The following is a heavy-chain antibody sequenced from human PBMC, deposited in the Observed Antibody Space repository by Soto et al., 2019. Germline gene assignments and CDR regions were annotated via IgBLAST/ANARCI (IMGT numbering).Heavy chain of an antibody. Sequence: QVQLVQSGAEVKNPGASVKVSCKASGYTFTRYGIGWARQAPGQGLEWMGWINTYNGNTNSAQNVQGIVTLTTDTSTSTAYMELRSLRSNDTAIYYCAMVDVYVTPSPQDVWGQGTTVIVSS. V-gene: IGHV1-18*01. CDR2: INTYNGNT. CDR3: AMVDVYVTPSPQDV. D-gene: IGHD3-16*01. CDR1: GYTFTRYG. J-gene: IGHJ6*02.